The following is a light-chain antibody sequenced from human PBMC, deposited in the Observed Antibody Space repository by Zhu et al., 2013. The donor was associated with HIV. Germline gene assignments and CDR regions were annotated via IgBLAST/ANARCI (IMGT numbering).Light chain of an antibody. CDR1: SSDVGGYKY. V-gene: IGLV2-14*01. CDR3: TSYTSSTTLI. J-gene: IGLJ2*01. CDR2: EVT. Sequence: QSALTQPASVSGSPGQSITISCTGTSSDVGGYKYVSWYQQHPGKAPKVIIYEVTNRPSGVSNRFSGSKSGNTASLTISGLQAEDEAHYYCTSYTSSTTLIFGGGTKVTVL.